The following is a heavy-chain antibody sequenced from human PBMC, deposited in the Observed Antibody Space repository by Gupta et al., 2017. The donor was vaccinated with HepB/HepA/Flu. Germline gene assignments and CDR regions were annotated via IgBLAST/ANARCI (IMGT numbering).Heavy chain of an antibody. Sequence: EVQLVESGGGLVKPGGSLRLSCAASGFTFSSYSMNWVRQAPGKGLEWVSSISSSSSYIYYADSVKGRFTISRDNAKNSLYLQMNSLRAEDTAVYYCARGQYCSSTSCYTLSWFDPWGQGTLVTVSS. CDR1: GFTFSSYS. D-gene: IGHD2-2*02. CDR3: ARGQYCSSTSCYTLSWFDP. J-gene: IGHJ5*02. V-gene: IGHV3-21*01. CDR2: ISSSSSYI.